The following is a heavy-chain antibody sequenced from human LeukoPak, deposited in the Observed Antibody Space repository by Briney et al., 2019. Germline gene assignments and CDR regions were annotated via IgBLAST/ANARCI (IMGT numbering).Heavy chain of an antibody. CDR1: GGSVSSGSYY. CDR2: IYYSGST. J-gene: IGHJ4*02. Sequence: PSETLSLTCAVSGGSVSSGSYYWSWIRQPPGKGLEWIGSIYYSGSTYYNPSLKSRVTISVDTSKNQFSLKLSSVTAADTAVYYCARHPVRNYYGSGSYFDYWGQGTLVTVSS. D-gene: IGHD3-10*01. V-gene: IGHV4-39*01. CDR3: ARHPVRNYYGSGSYFDY.